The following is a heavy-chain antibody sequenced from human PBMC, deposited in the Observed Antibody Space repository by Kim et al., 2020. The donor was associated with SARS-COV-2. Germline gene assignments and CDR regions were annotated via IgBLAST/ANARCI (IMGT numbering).Heavy chain of an antibody. Sequence: SETLSLTCTVSGGSISSGGYYWSWIRQHPGKGLEWIGYIYYSGSTYYNPSLKSRVTISVDTSKNQFSLKLSSVTAADTAVYYCARNIRGSSSRFDPWGQGTLVTVSS. CDR1: GGSISSGGYY. CDR2: IYYSGST. D-gene: IGHD6-13*01. V-gene: IGHV4-31*03. CDR3: ARNIRGSSSRFDP. J-gene: IGHJ5*02.